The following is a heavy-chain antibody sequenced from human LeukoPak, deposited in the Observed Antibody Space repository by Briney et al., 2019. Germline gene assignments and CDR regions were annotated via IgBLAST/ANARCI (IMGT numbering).Heavy chain of an antibody. CDR1: GYTFTSYD. CDR2: MNPNSGNT. V-gene: IGHV1-8*01. CDR3: AVTAATWAIYHVDY. J-gene: IGHJ4*02. Sequence: GASVKVSCKASGYTFTSYDISWVRQATGQGLEWMGGMNPNSGNTGYAQKFQGRVTMTRNTPISKPYLQLTNLRSEDTAVYYCAVTAATWAIYHVDYWGRGTLVTVSS. D-gene: IGHD2-15*01.